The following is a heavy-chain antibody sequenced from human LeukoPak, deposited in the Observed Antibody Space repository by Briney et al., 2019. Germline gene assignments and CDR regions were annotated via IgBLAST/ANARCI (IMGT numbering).Heavy chain of an antibody. J-gene: IGHJ4*02. D-gene: IGHD6-13*01. V-gene: IGHV3-23*01. CDR3: ATGAGSSWYFYY. Sequence: GGSLRLSCAASGFTFSSYAMSWVRQAPGKGLEWVSGISGSGNTTYYADFVKGRFTISRDNSKNTLYLQMNSLRANDTAVYYCATGAGSSWYFYYWGQGIPVTVSS. CDR2: ISGSGNTT. CDR1: GFTFSSYA.